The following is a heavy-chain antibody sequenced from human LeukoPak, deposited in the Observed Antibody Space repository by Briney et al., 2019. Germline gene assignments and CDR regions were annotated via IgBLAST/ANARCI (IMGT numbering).Heavy chain of an antibody. D-gene: IGHD3-10*01. V-gene: IGHV3-74*01. CDR3: ATGVPNSGLYP. CDR1: GFIFSNAW. Sequence: GGSLRLSCTASGFIFSNAWMHWVRQVPGKGLVWVSQMNSDGTIIRYADSVRGRFTSSRDNAKNTLYLQMNSLRAEDTAVYYCATGVPNSGLYPWGQGTLVTVSS. J-gene: IGHJ5*02. CDR2: MNSDGTII.